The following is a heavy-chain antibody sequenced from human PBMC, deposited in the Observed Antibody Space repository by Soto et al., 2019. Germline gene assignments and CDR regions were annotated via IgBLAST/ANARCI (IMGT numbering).Heavy chain of an antibody. Sequence: EVHLVESGGGLVKPGGSLRLSCAVSGFTFSSCTMNWVRQAPGQELEWVLSISASTSHIYYAASQKGRFTLSRDNAKNSLFLQMNSLRAEDTAVYYCSGCSGGACHQNYGMDVWGQGTTVTVSS. CDR1: GFTFSSCT. CDR2: ISASTSHI. D-gene: IGHD2-15*01. CDR3: SGCSGGACHQNYGMDV. J-gene: IGHJ6*02. V-gene: IGHV3-21*01.